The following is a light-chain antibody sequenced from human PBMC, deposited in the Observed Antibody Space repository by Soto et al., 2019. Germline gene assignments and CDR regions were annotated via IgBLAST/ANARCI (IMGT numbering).Light chain of an antibody. Sequence: ALTQPASVSGSPGQSITISCTGTRSDVGGYNYVSWYQQHPGKAPKLMIYDVSNRPSGVSNRFSGSKSGNTAFLTISGLQAEDEADYYCSSYTSSSTLLYVFGTGTKLTVL. CDR3: SSYTSSSTLLYV. V-gene: IGLV2-14*01. CDR2: DVS. J-gene: IGLJ1*01. CDR1: RSDVGGYNY.